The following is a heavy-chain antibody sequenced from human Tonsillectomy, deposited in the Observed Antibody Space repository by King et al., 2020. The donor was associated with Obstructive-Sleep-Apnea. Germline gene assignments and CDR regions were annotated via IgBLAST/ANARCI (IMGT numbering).Heavy chain of an antibody. CDR1: GFTLSSYW. D-gene: IGHD3-22*01. Sequence: VQLVESGGGLVQPGGSLRLSCAASGFTLSSYWRHWVRPAPGKGLVWVSRINSDGSTTNYAYSVKGRFTISRDNAKNTLYLQMNSLRAEDTAVYYCARAMRGSFDYWGRGTLVTVPS. V-gene: IGHV3-74*01. CDR3: ARAMRGSFDY. J-gene: IGHJ4*02. CDR2: INSDGSTT.